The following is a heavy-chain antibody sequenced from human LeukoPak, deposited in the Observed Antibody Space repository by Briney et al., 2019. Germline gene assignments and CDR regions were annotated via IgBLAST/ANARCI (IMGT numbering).Heavy chain of an antibody. CDR1: GFTFSSYG. CDR2: ISYDGSNK. Sequence: GRSLRLSCAASGFTFSSYGMHWVRQAPGKGLEWVAVISYDGSNKYYADSVKGRFTISRDNSKNTLYLQMNSLRAEDTAVYYCAKGPLYCSSTSCYYYYGMDVWGQGTTVTVSS. J-gene: IGHJ6*02. CDR3: AKGPLYCSSTSCYYYYGMDV. V-gene: IGHV3-30*18. D-gene: IGHD2-2*01.